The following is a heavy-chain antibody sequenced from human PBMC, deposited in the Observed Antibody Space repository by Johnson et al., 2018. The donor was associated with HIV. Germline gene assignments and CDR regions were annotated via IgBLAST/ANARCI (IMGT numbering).Heavy chain of an antibody. D-gene: IGHD1-26*01. V-gene: IGHV3-30*14. J-gene: IGHJ3*01. Sequence: QVQLVESGGGVVQPGTSLRLSCAASGLTFSHYPMHWVRQAPGKGLEWVAVISYDGSNKYYADSVKGRFTISRDNSKNTLYLQMNSLRAEDTAVYYCVRDRSTYSGSYYGWDAFALWGQGTMVTVSS. CDR1: GLTFSHYP. CDR2: ISYDGSNK. CDR3: VRDRSTYSGSYYGWDAFAL.